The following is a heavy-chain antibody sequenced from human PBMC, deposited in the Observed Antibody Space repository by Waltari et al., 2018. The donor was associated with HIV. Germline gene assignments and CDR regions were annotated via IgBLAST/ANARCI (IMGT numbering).Heavy chain of an antibody. CDR3: ARDINGGWGY. CDR2: ISRSSSSI. Sequence: EVQLVESGGGLVQPGGSLRLSCAASGFNFGNYTMNWVRQDPGKGLEWVSYISRSSSSIFYADSVKGRFTISRDNAKNSLYLQMNSLRVEDTAVYYCARDINGGWGYWGQGTLVTVAS. CDR1: GFNFGNYT. V-gene: IGHV3-48*01. J-gene: IGHJ4*02. D-gene: IGHD7-27*01.